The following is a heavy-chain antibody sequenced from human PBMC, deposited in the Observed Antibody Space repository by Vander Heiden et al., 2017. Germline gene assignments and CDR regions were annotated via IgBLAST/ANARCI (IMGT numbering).Heavy chain of an antibody. CDR1: GFTFNIHW. Sequence: EVQLVESRGGLDQSGGCLRISCAASGFTFNIHWMSWVRQAPGKGLEWVANIKQDGSEKYYVDSVKGRFTISRDNAKNSLYLQMNSLRAEDTAVYYCTREGSGWLDYWGQGALVTVSS. CDR2: IKQDGSEK. D-gene: IGHD6-19*01. CDR3: TREGSGWLDY. J-gene: IGHJ4*02. V-gene: IGHV3-7*01.